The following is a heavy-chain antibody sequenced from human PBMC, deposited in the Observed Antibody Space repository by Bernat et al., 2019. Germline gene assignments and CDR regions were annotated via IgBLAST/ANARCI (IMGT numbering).Heavy chain of an antibody. CDR2: IYSGGTT. Sequence: EAQLVETGGGLIQPGGSLRLSCVVSGFTVSSNSMSWVRQAPGKGLEWVSLIYSGGTTYYADSVKGRFIISRDNSKNTLYLQMNSLRAEDTAVYYCARDDGGFGPFDYWGQGTLVTVSS. D-gene: IGHD2-15*01. CDR3: ARDDGGFGPFDY. CDR1: GFTVSSNS. J-gene: IGHJ4*02. V-gene: IGHV3-53*05.